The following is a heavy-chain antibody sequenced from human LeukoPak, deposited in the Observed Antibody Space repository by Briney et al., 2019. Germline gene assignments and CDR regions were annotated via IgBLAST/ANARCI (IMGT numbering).Heavy chain of an antibody. CDR2: IIPIFGTA. J-gene: IGHJ4*02. Sequence: SVKVSCKASGGTFSSYAISWVRQAPGQGLEWMAGIIPIFGTANYAQKFQGRVTITADESTSTAYMELSSLRSEDTDVYYCARAVPGDYYFDYWGQGTLVTVSS. CDR1: GGTFSSYA. CDR3: ARAVPGDYYFDY. V-gene: IGHV1-69*13. D-gene: IGHD3-16*01.